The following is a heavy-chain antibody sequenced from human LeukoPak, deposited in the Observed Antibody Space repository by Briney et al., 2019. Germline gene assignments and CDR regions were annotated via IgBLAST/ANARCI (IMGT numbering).Heavy chain of an antibody. D-gene: IGHD4-11*01. CDR2: IYSGGST. CDR3: ARDGVTVTSFYYFDC. Sequence: GGSLRLSCAASGFTVSSNYMSWVRQAPGKGLEWVSVIYSGGSTYYADSVRGRFTISRDNSKNTLYLHMNSLRAEDTAVYYCARDGVTVTSFYYFDCWGQGTLVTVSS. V-gene: IGHV3-53*05. J-gene: IGHJ4*02. CDR1: GFTVSSNY.